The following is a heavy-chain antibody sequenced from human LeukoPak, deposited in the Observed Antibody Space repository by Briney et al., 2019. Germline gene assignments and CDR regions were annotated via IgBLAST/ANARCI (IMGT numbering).Heavy chain of an antibody. CDR2: INTNTGNP. CDR3: ARVTGYYDSSGYYYASNPPDY. CDR1: GYTFTSYA. D-gene: IGHD3-22*01. Sequence: ASVKVSCKASGYTFTSYAMNWVRQAPGQGLEWMGWINTNTGNPTYAQAFTGRFVFSLDTSVSTAYLQISSLKAEDTAVYYCARVTGYYDSSGYYYASNPPDYWGQGTLVTVSS. J-gene: IGHJ4*02. V-gene: IGHV7-4-1*02.